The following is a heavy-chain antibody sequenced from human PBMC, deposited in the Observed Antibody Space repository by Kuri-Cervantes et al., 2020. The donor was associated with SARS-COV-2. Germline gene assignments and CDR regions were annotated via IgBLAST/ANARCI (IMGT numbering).Heavy chain of an antibody. CDR1: GFTFSIYW. J-gene: IGHJ5*02. D-gene: IGHD2-2*02. V-gene: IGHV3-74*01. CDR3: ARGVGCSSTSCYTGTFDP. CDR2: INSDGSST. Sequence: LSRTCAASGFTFSIYWMHWVRQAPGKGLVWVSRINSDGSSTSYAESVKGRFTISRDNAKNTLYLQMNSLRAEDTAVYYCARGVGCSSTSCYTGTFDPWGQGTLVTVSS.